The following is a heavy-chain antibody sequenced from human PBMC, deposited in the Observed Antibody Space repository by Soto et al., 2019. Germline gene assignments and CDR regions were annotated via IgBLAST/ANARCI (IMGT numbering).Heavy chain of an antibody. CDR2: IYYSGST. CDR3: ARYGSGSYYPFDY. D-gene: IGHD3-10*01. CDR1: GGSISSYY. V-gene: IGHV4-59*06. Sequence: SETLSLTCTVSGGSISSYYWSWIRQPPGKGLEWIGYIYYSGSTYYNPSLKSRVTISVDTSKNQFSLKLSSVTAADTAVYYCARYGSGSYYPFDYWGQGTLVTVSS. J-gene: IGHJ4*02.